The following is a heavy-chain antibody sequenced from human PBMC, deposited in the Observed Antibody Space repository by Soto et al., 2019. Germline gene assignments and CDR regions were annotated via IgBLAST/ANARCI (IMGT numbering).Heavy chain of an antibody. V-gene: IGHV4-39*01. D-gene: IGHD3-3*01. CDR3: ARVLTIFGVVLPGRFDP. J-gene: IGHJ5*02. Sequence: SETLSLTCTVSGGSISSSSYYWGWIRQPPGKGLEWIGSIYYSGSTYYNPSLKSRVTISVDTSKNQFSLKLSSVTAADTAVYYCARVLTIFGVVLPGRFDPWGQGTLVTVSS. CDR1: GGSISSSSYY. CDR2: IYYSGST.